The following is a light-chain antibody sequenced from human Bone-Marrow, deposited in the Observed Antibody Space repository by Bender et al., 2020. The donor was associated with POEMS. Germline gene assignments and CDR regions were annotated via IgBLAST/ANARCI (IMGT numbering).Light chain of an antibody. CDR2: GND. J-gene: IGLJ3*02. V-gene: IGLV1-44*01. Sequence: QSVLTQPPSASGTPGQRVTISCSGSSSNIGGNAVNWWQQLPGTAPKLLIYGNDQRPSGVPARFSGSKSGTSASLAIRGLQSADEADSFCSAWNGILNGWEFGGGAALTGL. CDR1: SSNIGGNA. CDR3: SAWNGILNGWE.